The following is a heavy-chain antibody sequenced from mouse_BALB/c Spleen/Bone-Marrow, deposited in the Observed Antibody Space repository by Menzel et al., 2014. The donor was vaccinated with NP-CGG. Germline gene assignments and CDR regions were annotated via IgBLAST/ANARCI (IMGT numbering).Heavy chain of an antibody. Sequence: VQLKESGAELVKPGALVKLSCTASGFNIKDTYMHWVKQRPEQGLEWIGRIDPANGNTKYDPKFQGKATITADTSSNTAYLQLSSQTSEDTAVYYCARWLPLAYWGQGTLVTVSA. J-gene: IGHJ3*01. CDR2: IDPANGNT. V-gene: IGHV14-3*02. CDR1: GFNIKDTY. CDR3: ARWLPLAY. D-gene: IGHD2-2*01.